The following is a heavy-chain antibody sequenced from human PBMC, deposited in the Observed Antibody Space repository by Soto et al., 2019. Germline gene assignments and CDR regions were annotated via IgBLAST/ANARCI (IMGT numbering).Heavy chain of an antibody. V-gene: IGHV1-2*04. D-gene: IGHD3-9*01. CDR3: ARPCNVDWSIGKPHAFDI. Sequence: ASVKVSCKASGYTFTGYYMHWVRHAPGQGLEWMGWINPNSGGTNYAQKFQGWVTMTRDTSISTAYMELSRLRSDDTAVYYCARPCNVDWSIGKPHAFDIWGQGTMVTVSS. CDR2: INPNSGGT. J-gene: IGHJ3*02. CDR1: GYTFTGYY.